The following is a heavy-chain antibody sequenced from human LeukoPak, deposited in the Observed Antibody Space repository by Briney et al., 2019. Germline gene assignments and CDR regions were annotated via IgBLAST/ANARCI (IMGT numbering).Heavy chain of an antibody. V-gene: IGHV3-23*01. CDR3: AKDFVVVPGNVNYFDY. Sequence: GGSLRLSCAASGFTVSSSYMSWVRQAPGKGLEWVSAISGSGDNTYYADSVKGRFTVSRDNSKNTLYVQMKSLRAEDTAVYYCAKDFVVVPGNVNYFDYWGQGTLVTVSS. D-gene: IGHD2-21*02. CDR2: ISGSGDNT. J-gene: IGHJ4*02. CDR1: GFTVSSSY.